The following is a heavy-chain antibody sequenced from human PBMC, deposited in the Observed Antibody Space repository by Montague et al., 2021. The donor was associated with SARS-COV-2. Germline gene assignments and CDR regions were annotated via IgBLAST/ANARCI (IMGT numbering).Heavy chain of an antibody. CDR1: GGSISSYY. CDR3: ARSRRSSVYSNWFDP. D-gene: IGHD3-22*01. J-gene: IGHJ5*02. V-gene: IGHV4-59*08. Sequence: SETLSLTCTVSGGSISSYYWSWIRLPPGKGLEWMGYIYYGGSTNYNSSLKIRVTISVDTSKNQVSLMLSAVTAADTAVYYCARSRRSSVYSNWFDPWGRGTLVTVSS. CDR2: IYYGGST.